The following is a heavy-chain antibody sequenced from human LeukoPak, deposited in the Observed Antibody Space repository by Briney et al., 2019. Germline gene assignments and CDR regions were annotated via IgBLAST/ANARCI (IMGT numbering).Heavy chain of an antibody. CDR3: ASHVLESGSSEAADI. Sequence: PSETLSLTCAVYGGSFSGYYWSWIRQPPGKGLEWIGEINHSGRTNYNPSLKSRATTSVDTSKKQFSLKLSSVTAADTAVYYCASHVLESGSSEAADIWGQGTMVTVSS. D-gene: IGHD2-15*01. V-gene: IGHV4-34*01. CDR2: INHSGRT. CDR1: GGSFSGYY. J-gene: IGHJ3*02.